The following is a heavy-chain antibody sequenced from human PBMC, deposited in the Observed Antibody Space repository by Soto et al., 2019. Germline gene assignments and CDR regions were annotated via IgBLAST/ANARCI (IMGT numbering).Heavy chain of an antibody. CDR2: IYYSGST. J-gene: IGHJ4*02. CDR3: ARATGYCGITNCYPFDF. V-gene: IGHV4-30-4*01. D-gene: IGHD2-2*01. Sequence: QVQLQESGPGQVKPSQTLSLTCTVSGASIIKTDYYLSWLRQSPGKGLEWIGHIYYSGSTSYNPSLKSRVSMSVDTSKTQFSLNVNSVTAADTAVYYCARATGYCGITNCYPFDFWGQGILVTVSS. CDR1: GASIIKTDYY.